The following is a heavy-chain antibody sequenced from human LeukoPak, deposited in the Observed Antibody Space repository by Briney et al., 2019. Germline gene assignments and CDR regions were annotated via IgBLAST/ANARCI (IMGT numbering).Heavy chain of an antibody. CDR3: AKGSSQLRITMVRGVMGVGY. Sequence: KFGGSLRLSCAASGFTFSSYSMNWVRQAPGKGLEWVSSISSSSSYIYYADSVKGRFTVSRDNAKNSLYLQMNSLRAEDTAVYHCAKGSSQLRITMVRGVMGVGYWGQGTLVTVSS. D-gene: IGHD3-10*01. V-gene: IGHV3-21*01. J-gene: IGHJ4*02. CDR2: ISSSSSYI. CDR1: GFTFSSYS.